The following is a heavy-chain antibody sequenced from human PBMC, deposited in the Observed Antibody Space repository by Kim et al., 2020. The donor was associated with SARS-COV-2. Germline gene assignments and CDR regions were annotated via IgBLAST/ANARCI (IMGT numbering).Heavy chain of an antibody. D-gene: IGHD4-17*01. Sequence: RYSPSFQGQVTITADKSISTAYLQWSSLKASDTAMYYCARPATVTTTEDYWGQGTLVTVSS. J-gene: IGHJ4*02. CDR3: ARPATVTTTEDY. V-gene: IGHV5-51*01.